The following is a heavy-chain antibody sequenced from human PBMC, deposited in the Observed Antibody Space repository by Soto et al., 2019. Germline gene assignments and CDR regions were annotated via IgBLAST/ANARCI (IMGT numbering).Heavy chain of an antibody. V-gene: IGHV3-33*01. CDR2: IWNDGSNN. CDR3: ARRQIPPPTRGAANARGGMDV. J-gene: IGHJ6*02. D-gene: IGHD6-13*01. Sequence: QVQLVESGGGVVQPGRSLRLSCAASGFTFNNYGMHWVRQAPGKGLEWLAVIWNDGSNNYYANSVKGRFTISRDNSKNARYRQMNSLRAEDTAVYYCARRQIPPPTRGAANARGGMDVWGQGTTVTVSS. CDR1: GFTFNNYG.